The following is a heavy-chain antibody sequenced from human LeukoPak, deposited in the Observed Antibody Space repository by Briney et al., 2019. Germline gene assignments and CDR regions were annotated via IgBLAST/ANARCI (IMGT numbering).Heavy chain of an antibody. D-gene: IGHD3-10*01. V-gene: IGHV3-23*01. CDR2: ISGSGGST. J-gene: IGHJ4*02. CDR3: VASIINPSNY. CDR1: GFTFSSYG. Sequence: GGSLRLSCAASGFTFSSYGMSWVRQAPGKGLEWVSAISGSGGSTYYADSVKGRFTISRDNSKNTLYPQMNSLKTEDTAIYYCVASIINPSNYWGQGTLVTVSS.